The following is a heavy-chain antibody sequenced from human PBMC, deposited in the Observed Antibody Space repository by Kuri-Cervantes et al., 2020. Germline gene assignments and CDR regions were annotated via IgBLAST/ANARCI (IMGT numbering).Heavy chain of an antibody. Sequence: SETLSLTCAVSGDSMSSTNYWGWIRQSPGKGLEWIGTVYHTGTTYYNPSLSSRVTISIDTSKNQYSLSLSSVTAADTAVYYCARPKGAILAFDMWGQGTMVTVSS. CDR1: GDSMSSTNY. J-gene: IGHJ3*02. CDR2: VYHTGTT. CDR3: ARPKGAILAFDM. V-gene: IGHV4-38-2*01. D-gene: IGHD1-26*01.